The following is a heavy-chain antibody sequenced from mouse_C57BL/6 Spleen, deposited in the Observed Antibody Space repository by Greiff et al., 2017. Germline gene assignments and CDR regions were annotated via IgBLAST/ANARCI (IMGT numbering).Heavy chain of an antibody. CDR1: GYTFTSYW. J-gene: IGHJ1*03. CDR2: IDPSDSET. CDR3: AREYYYGSLYFDV. Sequence: QVQLQQPGAELVRPGSSVKLSCKASGYTFTSYWMHWVKQRPIQGLEWIGNIDPSDSETHYNQKFKDKATLTVDKSSSTAYMQLSSLTSEDSAVYYGAREYYYGSLYFDVWGTGTTVTVAS. D-gene: IGHD1-1*01. V-gene: IGHV1-52*01.